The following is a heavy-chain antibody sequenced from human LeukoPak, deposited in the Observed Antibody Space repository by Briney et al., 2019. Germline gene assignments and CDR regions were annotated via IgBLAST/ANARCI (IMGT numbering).Heavy chain of an antibody. CDR3: STTMVRGVMGY. CDR1: GFTFSNAW. D-gene: IGHD3-10*01. V-gene: IGHV3-15*01. Sequence: PGGSLRLSCAASGFTFSNAWMSWVRQAPGKGLEWVGRIKSKTDGGTTDYAAPVKGRFTISRDDSKNTLYLQMNSLKTEETAVYYCSTTMVRGVMGYWGQGTLVTVSS. CDR2: IKSKTDGGTT. J-gene: IGHJ4*02.